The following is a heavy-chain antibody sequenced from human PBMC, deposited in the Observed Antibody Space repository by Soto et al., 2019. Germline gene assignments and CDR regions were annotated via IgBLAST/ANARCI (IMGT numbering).Heavy chain of an antibody. CDR2: INHSGST. V-gene: IGHV4-34*01. J-gene: IGHJ4*02. D-gene: IGHD2-8*01. CDR3: ARDHRSPHCTNGVCYNRKFDF. Sequence: SETLSLTCAVYGGSFSGYYWSWIRQPPGKGLEWIGEINHSGSTNYNPSLKSRVTISVDTSKNQFSLKLSSVTAADTAVYYCARDHRSPHCTNGVCYNRKFDFWGQGTLVTVSS. CDR1: GGSFSGYY.